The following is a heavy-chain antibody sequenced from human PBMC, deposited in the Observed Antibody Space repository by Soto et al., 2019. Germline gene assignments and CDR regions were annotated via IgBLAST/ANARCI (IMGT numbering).Heavy chain of an antibody. CDR3: ARQLIY. Sequence: SETLSLTCAVSGASINYYYWNWIRQPPGRGLEWIVSFSSTGSTVYNPSLRSRVTISLDTSKNQFSLTLNSVTAADTAVYYCARQLIYWSQGTPVT. CDR2: FSSTGST. J-gene: IGHJ4*02. V-gene: IGHV4-59*01. D-gene: IGHD6-13*01. CDR1: GASINYYY.